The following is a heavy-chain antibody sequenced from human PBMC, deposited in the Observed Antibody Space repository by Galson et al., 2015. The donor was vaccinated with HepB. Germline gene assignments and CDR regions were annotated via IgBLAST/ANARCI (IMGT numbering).Heavy chain of an antibody. Sequence: SLRLSCEASGFNFSSYGVHGVRPAPGKGLEWVGVISYDGSNKYYADSVKGRFIISRDNSKNTLYLQMNSLRVEDTAVYYCAKGHGEAFDYWGQGTLVTVSS. V-gene: IGHV3-30*18. CDR2: ISYDGSNK. D-gene: IGHD2-21*01. CDR1: GFNFSSYG. J-gene: IGHJ4*02. CDR3: AKGHGEAFDY.